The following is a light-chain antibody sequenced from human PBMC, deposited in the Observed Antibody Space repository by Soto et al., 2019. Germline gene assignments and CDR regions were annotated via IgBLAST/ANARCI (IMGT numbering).Light chain of an antibody. CDR3: QQYHDWPRT. Sequence: EIVMTQSPATLSVSPGERATLSCRASQSVSSNLAWYQQKPGQAPRLLIYGASTRATGIPARFSGSGSGTDFTLTIGSLQSEDFAVYYCQQYHDWPRTFGQGTKVEIK. CDR1: QSVSSN. V-gene: IGKV3-15*01. J-gene: IGKJ1*01. CDR2: GAS.